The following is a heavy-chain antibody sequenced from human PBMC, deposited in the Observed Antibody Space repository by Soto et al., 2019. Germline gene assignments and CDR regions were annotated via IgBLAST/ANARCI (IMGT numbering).Heavy chain of an antibody. J-gene: IGHJ4*02. V-gene: IGHV3-30*18. D-gene: IGHD6-19*01. CDR2: ISYDGSNK. CDR1: GFTFSSYG. CDR3: AKDWAVAGTVCYFDY. Sequence: QVQLVESGGGVVQPGRSLRLSCAASGFTFSSYGMHWVRQAPGKGLEWVAVISYDGSNKYYADSVKGRVTISRDNSKNTLYLQMNSLRAEDTAVYYCAKDWAVAGTVCYFDYWGQGTLVTVSS.